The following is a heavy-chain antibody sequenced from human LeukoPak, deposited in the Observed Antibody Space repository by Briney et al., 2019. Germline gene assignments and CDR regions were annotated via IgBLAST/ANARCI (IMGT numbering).Heavy chain of an antibody. V-gene: IGHV3-48*01. CDR3: ARDAAWSGYYDAFDM. CDR2: ISTSISTI. J-gene: IGHJ3*02. Sequence: AGGSQRLSCTPSGFTFSRYTMKGLRQAPGKGLEWVSYISTSISTIYYTDSVKGRFTIYRDNAKNSLYLQMNSLRAEDMAVYYCARDAAWSGYYDAFDMGGQGTMVTVS. D-gene: IGHD3-3*01. CDR1: GFTFSRYT.